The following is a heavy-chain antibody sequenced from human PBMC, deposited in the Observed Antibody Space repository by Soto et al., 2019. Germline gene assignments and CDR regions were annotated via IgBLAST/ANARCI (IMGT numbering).Heavy chain of an antibody. CDR3: VRGGHGSGSYLGSS. Sequence: WGSLRLSCVASGFTFTTYWMSWVRQAPGKGLQWVANIRQDGGAQYYVDSVKGRFTISRDNAKNSVYLQMDSLRVEDTAVYYCVRGGHGSGSYLGSSWGQGILVTVSS. J-gene: IGHJ5*02. V-gene: IGHV3-7*03. CDR2: IRQDGGAQ. D-gene: IGHD3-10*01. CDR1: GFTFTTYW.